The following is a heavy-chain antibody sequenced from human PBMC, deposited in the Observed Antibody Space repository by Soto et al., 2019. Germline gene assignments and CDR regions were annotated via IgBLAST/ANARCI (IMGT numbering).Heavy chain of an antibody. V-gene: IGHV3-66*01. CDR1: GFTVSSNY. J-gene: IGHJ1*01. CDR2: IYSGGST. Sequence: EAQLVESGGGLVQPGGSLRLSCAASGFTVSSNYMSWVRQAPGKGLEWVSVIYSGGSTYYADSVKGRFTISRDNSKNTRYLQMNSLRAEDTAVYYCARDGYDSSGYYPEYFQHWGQGTLVTVSS. CDR3: ARDGYDSSGYYPEYFQH. D-gene: IGHD3-22*01.